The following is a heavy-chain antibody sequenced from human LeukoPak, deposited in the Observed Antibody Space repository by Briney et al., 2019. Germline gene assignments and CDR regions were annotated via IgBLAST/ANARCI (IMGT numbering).Heavy chain of an antibody. J-gene: IGHJ6*03. CDR3: ARGRRGCREKNYYYMDV. D-gene: IGHD1-26*01. CDR1: GGSFSGYY. Sequence: SETLSLTCAVYGGSFSGYYWSWIRQPPGKGLEWIGEINHSGSTNYNPSLKSRVTISVDTSKNQCSLKLSSVTAAETTVYYCARGRRGCREKNYYYMDVWGKGTTVTVSS. V-gene: IGHV4-34*01. CDR2: INHSGST.